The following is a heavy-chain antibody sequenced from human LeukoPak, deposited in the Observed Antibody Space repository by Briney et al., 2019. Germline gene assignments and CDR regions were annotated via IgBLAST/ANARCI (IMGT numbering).Heavy chain of an antibody. D-gene: IGHD3-22*01. CDR2: IYSGGSA. J-gene: IGHJ4*02. V-gene: IGHV3-66*01. Sequence: GGSLRLSCAASGFTFSNYWMHWVRQVPGKGLEWVSVIYSGGSAYYADSVKGRFTISRDNSKNTLYLQMNSLRAEDTAVYYCARMDYDSSGYYLVGFDYWGQGTLVTVSS. CDR3: ARMDYDSSGYYLVGFDY. CDR1: GFTFSNYW.